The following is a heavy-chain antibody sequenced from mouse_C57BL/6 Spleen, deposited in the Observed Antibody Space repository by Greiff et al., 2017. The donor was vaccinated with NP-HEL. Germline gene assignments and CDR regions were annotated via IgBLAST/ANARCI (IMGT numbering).Heavy chain of an antibody. J-gene: IGHJ4*01. D-gene: IGHD1-1*01. CDR2: IYPGDGDT. CDR3: ARFTTVVATDYYAMDD. V-gene: IGHV1-80*01. Sequence: QVQLQQSGAELVKPGASVKISCKASGYAFSSYWMNWVKQRPGKGLEWIGQIYPGDGDTNYNGKFKGKATLTADKSSSTAYMQLSSLTSEDSAVYFCARFTTVVATDYYAMDDWGQGTSVTVSS. CDR1: GYAFSSYW.